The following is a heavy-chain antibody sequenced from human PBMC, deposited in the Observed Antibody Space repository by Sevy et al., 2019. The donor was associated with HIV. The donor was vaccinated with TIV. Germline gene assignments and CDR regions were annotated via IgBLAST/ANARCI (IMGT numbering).Heavy chain of an antibody. J-gene: IGHJ3*02. D-gene: IGHD3-22*01. CDR1: GFTVSRYG. CDR2: IWFDGSNK. Sequence: GGSLRLSCAASGFTVSRYGMYWVRQAPGKGLEWVAVIWFDGSNKHYADSVKGRFTISRDNSKNTLYLQMNSLRAEDTAVYYCAREELYYYDSSGYYGRAFDIWGQGTMVTVSS. CDR3: AREELYYYDSSGYYGRAFDI. V-gene: IGHV3-33*07.